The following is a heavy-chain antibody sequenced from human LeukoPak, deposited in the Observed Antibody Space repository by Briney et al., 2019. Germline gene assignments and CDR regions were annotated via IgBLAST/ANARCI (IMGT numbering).Heavy chain of an antibody. V-gene: IGHV1-69*01. CDR3: ARDWYYYDSSGYYYALRY. D-gene: IGHD3-22*01. Sequence: GASVTVSCTASGGTFISYAISWVRQAPGQGLEWMGGIIPIFGTANYAQKFQGRVTITADESTSTAYMELSSLRSEDTAVYYCARDWYYYDSSGYYYALRYWGQGTLVTVSS. J-gene: IGHJ4*02. CDR1: GGTFISYA. CDR2: IIPIFGTA.